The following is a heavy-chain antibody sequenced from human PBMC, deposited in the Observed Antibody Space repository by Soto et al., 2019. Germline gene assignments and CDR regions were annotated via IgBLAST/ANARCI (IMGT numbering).Heavy chain of an antibody. CDR1: GYSFTSYW. CDR3: ASQDDSSGYYYHDAFDI. D-gene: IGHD3-22*01. V-gene: IGHV5-51*01. J-gene: IGHJ3*02. CDR2: IYPGDSDT. Sequence: GESLKISCKGSGYSFTSYWIGWVRQMPGKGLEWMGIIYPGDSDTRYSPSFQGQVTISADKSTSTAYLQWSSLKASDTAMYYCASQDDSSGYYYHDAFDIWGQGTMVTVSS.